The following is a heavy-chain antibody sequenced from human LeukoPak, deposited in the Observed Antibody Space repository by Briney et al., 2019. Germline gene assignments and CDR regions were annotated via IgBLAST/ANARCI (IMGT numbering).Heavy chain of an antibody. D-gene: IGHD4/OR15-4a*01. CDR2: ISDGSRDT. J-gene: IGHJ4*02. V-gene: IGHV3-23*01. CDR3: ARDPGAFPYFFDY. CDR1: GFLFAGYG. Sequence: GGSLRLSCASSGFLFAGYGMNWVRQAPGKGPEWVSSISDGSRDTNYADFVKGRFTISRDNSKNILYLQMNSLRVEDSAVYYCARDPGAFPYFFDYWGQGTLVTVSS.